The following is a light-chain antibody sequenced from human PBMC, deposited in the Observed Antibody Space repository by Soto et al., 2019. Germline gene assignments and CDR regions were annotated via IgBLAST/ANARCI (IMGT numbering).Light chain of an antibody. CDR3: HQYSNWPLLFT. CDR2: GAS. J-gene: IGKJ3*01. V-gene: IGKV3-15*01. CDR1: QSVSTN. Sequence: EIVMTQSPATLSVSPAERATLSCRASQSVSTNLAWYQQRPGQAPRLLIYGASARATGIPARFSGSGSGTEFTLTITSLESEDFAVYYCHQYSNWPLLFTFGPGTKVDIK.